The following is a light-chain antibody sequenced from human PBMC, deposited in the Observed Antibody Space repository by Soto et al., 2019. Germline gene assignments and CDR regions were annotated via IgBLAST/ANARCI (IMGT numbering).Light chain of an antibody. CDR2: DVS. CDR1: SSDVGGYNY. V-gene: IGLV2-14*01. Sequence: QSVLTQPASVSGSPGQSITISCIGTSSDVGGYNYVSWYQQHPGKAPKLMIYDVSNRPSGVSNRFSGSKSGNTASLTISGLQAEDEADYYCSSYTSSSTPHVVFGGGTKLTVL. J-gene: IGLJ2*01. CDR3: SSYTSSSTPHVV.